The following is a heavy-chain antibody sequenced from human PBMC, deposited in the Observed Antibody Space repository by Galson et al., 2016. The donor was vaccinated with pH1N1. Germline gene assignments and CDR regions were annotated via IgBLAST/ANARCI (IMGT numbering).Heavy chain of an antibody. CDR2: IDPSDGGT. V-gene: IGHV1-46*03. Sequence: SVKVSCKASGYTFTRYYFHWVRQAPGQGLEWMGVIDPSDGGTTYAQKFQARVTMTRYTSTSTVYVEVCSLKSADTAAYFCTRDLGRLRDYWGRGTLVSVSS. J-gene: IGHJ4*02. D-gene: IGHD1-26*01. CDR3: TRDLGRLRDY. CDR1: GYTFTRYY.